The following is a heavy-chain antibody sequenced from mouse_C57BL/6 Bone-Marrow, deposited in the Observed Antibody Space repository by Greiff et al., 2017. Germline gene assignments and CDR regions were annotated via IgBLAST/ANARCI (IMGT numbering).Heavy chain of an antibody. Sequence: QVQLQQSGAELVMPGASVKLSCKASGYTFTSYWMHWVKQRPGQGLEWIGEIDPSDSYTNYNQKFKGKSTLTADTSSNTAYMQLSSLTTEDSAIYYCARDSPYYYGRGYWGQGTTLTVSS. CDR1: GYTFTSYW. V-gene: IGHV1-69*01. D-gene: IGHD1-1*01. J-gene: IGHJ2*01. CDR2: IDPSDSYT. CDR3: ARDSPYYYGRGY.